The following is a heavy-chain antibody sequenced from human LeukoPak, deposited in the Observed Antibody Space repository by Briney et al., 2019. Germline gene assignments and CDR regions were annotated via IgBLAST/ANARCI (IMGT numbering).Heavy chain of an antibody. CDR1: GYTFTNYG. V-gene: IGHV1-18*01. Sequence: GASVKVSCKASGYTFTNYGFSWVRQAPGQGLEWMGWISGYNGDTRYAEKVQGRVTMTTDTSTSTAYMELRSLKSDDTAVYYCARDSDIRSSAFDIWGQGTMVTVSS. CDR2: ISGYNGDT. D-gene: IGHD3-9*01. CDR3: ARDSDIRSSAFDI. J-gene: IGHJ3*02.